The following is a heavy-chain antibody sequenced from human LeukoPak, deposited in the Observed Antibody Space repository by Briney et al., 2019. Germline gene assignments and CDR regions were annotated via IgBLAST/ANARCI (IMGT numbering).Heavy chain of an antibody. CDR2: IYYTGRT. CDR1: GFTFRSYA. J-gene: IGHJ4*02. Sequence: LRLSCAASGFTFRSYAMSWVRQAPGKGLDWIGSIYYTGRTYYNPSLKSRVTISVDTSKNEFSLKVTSVTAAETAVYYCARGRSGSSVDYWGQGILVTVSS. V-gene: IGHV4-30-2*03. CDR3: ARGRSGSSVDY. D-gene: IGHD1-26*01.